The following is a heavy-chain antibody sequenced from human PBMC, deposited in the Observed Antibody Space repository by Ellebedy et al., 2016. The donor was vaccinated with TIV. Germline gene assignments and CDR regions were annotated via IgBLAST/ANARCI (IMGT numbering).Heavy chain of an antibody. D-gene: IGHD5-18*01. CDR2: TYYRSKWYN. J-gene: IGHJ4*02. CDR3: AREGDTAMGRFDY. Sequence: SQTLSLTCAISGDTVSSTSAAWNWIRQSPSRGLEWLVRTYYRSKWYNDYAVSVKSRITINPDTSKNQFSLQLNPVTPEDTAVYYCAREGDTAMGRFDYWGQGTLVTVSS. V-gene: IGHV6-1*01. CDR1: GDTVSSTSAA.